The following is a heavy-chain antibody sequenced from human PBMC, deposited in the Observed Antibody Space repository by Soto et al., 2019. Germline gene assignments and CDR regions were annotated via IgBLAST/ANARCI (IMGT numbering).Heavy chain of an antibody. J-gene: IGHJ4*02. D-gene: IGHD3-9*01. CDR2: IIPILGIA. V-gene: IGHV1-69*02. CDR3: ARHRNYDILTGHPDY. Sequence: SVKVSCKASGGTFSSYTISWVRQAPGQGLEWMGRIIPILGIANYAQKFQGRVTITADKSTSTAYMELSSLRSEDTAMYYCARHRNYDILTGHPDYWGQGTLVTVSS. CDR1: GGTFSSYT.